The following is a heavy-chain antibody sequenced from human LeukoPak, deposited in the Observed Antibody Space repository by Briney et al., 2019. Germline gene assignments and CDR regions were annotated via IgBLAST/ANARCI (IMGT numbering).Heavy chain of an antibody. CDR2: ISSSSVTI. Sequence: GGSLRLSCEASGFTFSSYSMNWVRQAPGKGLEGVSYISSSSVTIFYADSVKGRFTISRDNAKNSLYLQMNSLRDEDTAVYYCARDSGDGVAYYGMDVWGQGTTVTVSS. V-gene: IGHV3-48*02. D-gene: IGHD4-17*01. CDR3: ARDSGDGVAYYGMDV. CDR1: GFTFSSYS. J-gene: IGHJ6*02.